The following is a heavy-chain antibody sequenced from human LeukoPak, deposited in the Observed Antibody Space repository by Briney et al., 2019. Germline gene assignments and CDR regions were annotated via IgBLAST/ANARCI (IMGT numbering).Heavy chain of an antibody. CDR2: IYSGGST. D-gene: IGHD2-21*01. Sequence: GGSLRLSCAVSGFTFSSYVMSWVRQAPGLGLEWVSVIYSGGSTYYADSVRGRFTISRDNSKNTLYLQMNSLRAEDAAVYFCAKAPVTSCRGAYCYPFDSWGQGTLVTVSS. V-gene: IGHV3-23*03. CDR1: GFTFSSYV. J-gene: IGHJ4*02. CDR3: AKAPVTSCRGAYCYPFDS.